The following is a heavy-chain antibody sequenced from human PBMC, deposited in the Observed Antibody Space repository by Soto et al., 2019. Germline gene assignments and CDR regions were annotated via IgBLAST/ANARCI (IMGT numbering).Heavy chain of an antibody. V-gene: IGHV3-72*01. CDR3: TTVTTVDYYFDY. D-gene: IGHD4-17*01. CDR2: IRKKTNSYTT. CDR1: GLTFSDRN. J-gene: IGHJ4*02. Sequence: GGSLRLSSEASGLTFSDRNMDWVRQAPGKGLEWVGRIRKKTNSYTTEYAASVKGRFIISRDDSTNSLYLQMSSLKTEDTTVYYCTTVTTVDYYFDYWGQGTLVTVSS.